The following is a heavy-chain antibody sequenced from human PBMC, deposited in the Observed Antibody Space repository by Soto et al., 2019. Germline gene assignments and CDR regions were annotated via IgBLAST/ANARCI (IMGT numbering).Heavy chain of an antibody. CDR3: ARGAYSGSYYYYGMDV. D-gene: IGHD1-26*01. Sequence: ASVKVSCKASGGTFSSYAISWVRQAPGQGLEWMGGIIPILGTANYAQKFQGRVTITADKSTSTAYMELSSLRSEDTAVYFCARGAYSGSYYYYGMDVWGQGTTVTVSS. J-gene: IGHJ6*02. V-gene: IGHV1-69*10. CDR1: GGTFSSYA. CDR2: IIPILGTA.